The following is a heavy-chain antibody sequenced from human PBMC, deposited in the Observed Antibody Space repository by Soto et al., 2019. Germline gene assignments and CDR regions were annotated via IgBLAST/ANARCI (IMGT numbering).Heavy chain of an antibody. V-gene: IGHV3-21*01. J-gene: IGHJ6*02. CDR2: IGTSSSYI. CDR3: ARDSVRDYLYYYYGMDV. CDR1: GFTFSSYT. D-gene: IGHD4-17*01. Sequence: VGSLRLSCAASGFTFSSYTMNWVRQAPGRGLEWVSSIGTSSSYIYYADSVKGRFTISRDNAKNSLFLQMNSLRADDTAVYYCARDSVRDYLYYYYGMDVWGQGTTVTVSS.